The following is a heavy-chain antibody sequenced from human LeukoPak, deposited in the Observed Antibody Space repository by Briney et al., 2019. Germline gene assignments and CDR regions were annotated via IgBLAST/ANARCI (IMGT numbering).Heavy chain of an antibody. CDR1: GYTFTNYG. J-gene: IGHJ5*02. V-gene: IGHV1-18*01. Sequence: ALVKVSCKASGYTFTNYGISWVRQAPGQGLEWMGWISIYNGNTDYAQKLRGRVTMTTDTSTSTACMELRSLRSDDTAVYYCARITYDFWSGYYMPDDPWGQGTLVTVSS. D-gene: IGHD3-3*01. CDR2: ISIYNGNT. CDR3: ARITYDFWSGYYMPDDP.